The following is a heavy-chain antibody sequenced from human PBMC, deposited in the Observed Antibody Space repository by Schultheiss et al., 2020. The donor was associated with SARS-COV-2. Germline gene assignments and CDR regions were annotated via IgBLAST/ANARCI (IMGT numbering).Heavy chain of an antibody. Sequence: ASVKVSCKASGYTFTSYGISWVRQAPGQGLEWMGWISAYNGNTNYAQKLQGRVTMTRDTSISTAYMELSRLRSDDTAVYYCARDGAIAVSEKNYYGMDVWGQGTTVTVSS. J-gene: IGHJ6*02. CDR3: ARDGAIAVSEKNYYGMDV. CDR2: ISAYNGNT. CDR1: GYTFTSYG. D-gene: IGHD6-19*01. V-gene: IGHV1-18*01.